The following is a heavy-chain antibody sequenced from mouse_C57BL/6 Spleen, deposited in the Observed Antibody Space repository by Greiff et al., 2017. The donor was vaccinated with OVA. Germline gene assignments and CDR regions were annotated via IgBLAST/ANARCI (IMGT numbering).Heavy chain of an antibody. J-gene: IGHJ4*01. V-gene: IGHV1-26*01. CDR2: INPNNGGT. Sequence: EVQLQQSGPELVKPGASVKISCKASGYTFTDYYMNWVKQSHGKSLEWIGAINPNNGGTSYNQKFKGKATLTVDKSSSTAYMELRSLTSEDSAVYYCARDGSSKDYYAMDDWGQGTSVTVSS. CDR3: ARDGSSKDYYAMDD. CDR1: GYTFTDYY. D-gene: IGHD1-1*01.